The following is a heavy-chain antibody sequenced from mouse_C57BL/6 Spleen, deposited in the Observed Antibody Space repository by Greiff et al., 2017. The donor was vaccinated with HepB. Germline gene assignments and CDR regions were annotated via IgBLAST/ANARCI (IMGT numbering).Heavy chain of an antibody. CDR1: GYTFTSYW. D-gene: IGHD2-5*01. CDR2: IYPGHSDT. J-gene: IGHJ4*01. CDR3: TRSSYYSNYGPYAMDY. Sequence: EVQLQQSGTVLARPGASVKMSCKTSGYTFTSYWMHWVKQRPGQGLEWIGAIYPGHSDTSYNQKFKGKAKLTAVTSASTAYMELSSLTNEDSAVYYCTRSSYYSNYGPYAMDYWGQGTSVTVSS. V-gene: IGHV1-5*01.